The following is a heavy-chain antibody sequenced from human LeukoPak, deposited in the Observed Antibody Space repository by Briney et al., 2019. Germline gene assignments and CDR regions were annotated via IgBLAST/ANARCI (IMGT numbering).Heavy chain of an antibody. Sequence: ASVKVSCKASGYTFTSYDINWVRQATGQGLEWMGWMNPNSGNTGYAQKFQGRVTMTRNTSISTAYMERSSLRSEDTAVYYCARALYFASSGFGPPPDYWGQGTLVTVSS. CDR2: MNPNSGNT. V-gene: IGHV1-8*01. D-gene: IGHD3-22*01. CDR1: GYTFTSYD. CDR3: ARALYFASSGFGPPPDY. J-gene: IGHJ4*02.